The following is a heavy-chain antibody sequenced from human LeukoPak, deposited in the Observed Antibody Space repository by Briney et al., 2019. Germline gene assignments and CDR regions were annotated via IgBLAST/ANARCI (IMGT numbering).Heavy chain of an antibody. CDR3: ARGYGNYGY. J-gene: IGHJ4*02. D-gene: IGHD4-11*01. Sequence: GGSLRLSCSASGFTFANYEMIWVRLAPGKGLEWLSYISSSGTTMYYAGSVKGRFTISRDNAKNSLYLQMNSLRAEDTAVYYCARGYGNYGYWGQGTLVTVSS. V-gene: IGHV3-48*03. CDR1: GFTFANYE. CDR2: ISSSGTTM.